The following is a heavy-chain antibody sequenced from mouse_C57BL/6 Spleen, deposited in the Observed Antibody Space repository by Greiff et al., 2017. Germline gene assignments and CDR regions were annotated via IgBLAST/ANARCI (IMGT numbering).Heavy chain of an antibody. Sequence: QVQLQQPGAELVKPGASVKLSCKASGYTFTSYWMHWVKPRPRQGLEWIGMIHPNSGSTNYNEKFKSKATLTVDKSSSTAYMQLSSLTSEDSAVYYCARRTTVVANYFDYWGQGTTLTVSS. CDR2: IHPNSGST. CDR3: ARRTTVVANYFDY. J-gene: IGHJ2*01. V-gene: IGHV1-64*01. CDR1: GYTFTSYW. D-gene: IGHD1-1*01.